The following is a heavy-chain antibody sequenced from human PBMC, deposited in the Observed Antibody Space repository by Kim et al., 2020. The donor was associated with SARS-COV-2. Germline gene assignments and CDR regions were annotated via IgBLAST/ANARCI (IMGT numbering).Heavy chain of an antibody. V-gene: IGHV3-9*01. J-gene: IGHJ4*02. Sequence: DSVTGRFTISRDNAKNSLYLQMNSLRAEDTAFYYCAKGIRIRYTYGYFDYWGQGTLVTVSS. D-gene: IGHD5-18*01. CDR3: AKGIRIRYTYGYFDY.